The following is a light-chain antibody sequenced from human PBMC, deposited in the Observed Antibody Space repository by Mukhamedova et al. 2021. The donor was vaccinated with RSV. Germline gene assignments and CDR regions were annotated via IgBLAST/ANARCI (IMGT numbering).Light chain of an antibody. Sequence: VSGSPGQLITISCTGTSSDVGGYNYVSWYQQHPGKAPKLMIYDVSKRPSGVSNRFSGLQAEDEADYYCSSYTSSSTHVFGTGTKV. V-gene: IGLV2-14*04. CDR1: SSDVGGYNY. CDR3: SSYTSSSTHV. J-gene: IGLJ1*01. CDR2: DVS.